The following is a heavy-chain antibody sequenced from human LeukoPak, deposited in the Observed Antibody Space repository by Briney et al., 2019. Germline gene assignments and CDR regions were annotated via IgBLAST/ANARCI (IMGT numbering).Heavy chain of an antibody. CDR1: GLTFSSYA. Sequence: GGSLRLSCAASGLTFSSYAMSWVRQAPGKGLEWVSAISGSGGSTYYADSVKGRFTISRDNSKNTLYLQMNSLRAEDTAVYYCAKGPSLVVVVAAIPDWGQGTLVTVSS. CDR2: ISGSGGST. D-gene: IGHD2-15*01. J-gene: IGHJ4*02. CDR3: AKGPSLVVVVAAIPD. V-gene: IGHV3-23*01.